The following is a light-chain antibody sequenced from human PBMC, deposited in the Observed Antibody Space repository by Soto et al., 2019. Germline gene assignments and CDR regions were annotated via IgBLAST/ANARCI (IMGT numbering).Light chain of an antibody. J-gene: IGKJ3*01. CDR1: QGISSY. CDR2: AAS. V-gene: IGKV1-9*01. CDR3: QQLNSRTLS. Sequence: DIQLTQSPSFLSASVGDRVTITCRASQGISSYLAWYQQKPGKAPKLLIYAASTLQSGVPSRFSGSGSGTEFTLTISSLQPEDFATYYCQQLNSRTLSFGPGTKVDIK.